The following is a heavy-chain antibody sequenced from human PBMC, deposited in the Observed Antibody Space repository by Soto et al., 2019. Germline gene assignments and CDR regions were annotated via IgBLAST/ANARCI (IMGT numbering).Heavy chain of an antibody. J-gene: IGHJ4*02. CDR3: ARSPWSFDY. Sequence: GGSLRLSCAVSGLTVSSNYMSWVRQAPGKGLEWVSVIYSGGSTYNADSVRGRFTISRDNSKNTLYPQMNSLRVEDTAVYHCARSPWSFDYWGQGTLVTVAT. V-gene: IGHV3-53*01. CDR1: GLTVSSNY. CDR2: IYSGGST.